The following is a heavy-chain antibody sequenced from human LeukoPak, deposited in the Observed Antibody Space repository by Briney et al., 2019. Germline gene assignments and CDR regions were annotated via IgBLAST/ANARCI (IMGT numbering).Heavy chain of an antibody. CDR1: GGSISSGSYY. Sequence: SQTLSLTCTVSGGSISSGSYYWSWIRQPAGKGLEWIGRIYTSGSTNYNPSLKSRVTISVDRSKNQFSLKLSSVTAADTAVYYCAREGGTEDAFDIWGQGTMVTVSS. D-gene: IGHD1-1*01. CDR3: AREGGTEDAFDI. J-gene: IGHJ3*02. V-gene: IGHV4-61*02. CDR2: IYTSGST.